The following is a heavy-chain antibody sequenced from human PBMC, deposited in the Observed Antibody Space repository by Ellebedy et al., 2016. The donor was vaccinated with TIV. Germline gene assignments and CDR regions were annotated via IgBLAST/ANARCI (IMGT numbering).Heavy chain of an antibody. Sequence: MPSETLSLTCTVSGVSISSSSFYWGWIRQPPGKGLEWIGIVYYNGLTSYNPSLQSPVTISLDTSTNQFSLRLSSVTAADTAVYFCPKLWLEKLSSFDYWGRGTLVTVSP. V-gene: IGHV4-39*01. D-gene: IGHD3-10*01. CDR2: VYYNGLT. J-gene: IGHJ4*02. CDR1: GVSISSSSFY. CDR3: PKLWLEKLSSFDY.